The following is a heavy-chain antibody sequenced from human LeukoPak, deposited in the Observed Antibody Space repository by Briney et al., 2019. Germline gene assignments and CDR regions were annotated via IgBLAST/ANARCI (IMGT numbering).Heavy chain of an antibody. CDR1: GFTFSSYN. CDR3: ARSPRRSLNWFDP. CDR2: ISSSSSYI. J-gene: IGHJ5*02. V-gene: IGHV3-21*01. Sequence: GGSLRLSCAASGFTFSSYNMNWVRQAPGKGLEWVSSISSSSSYIYYADSVKGRFTISRDNSKNTLYLQMNSLRAEDTAVYYCARSPRRSLNWFDPWGQGTLVTVSS.